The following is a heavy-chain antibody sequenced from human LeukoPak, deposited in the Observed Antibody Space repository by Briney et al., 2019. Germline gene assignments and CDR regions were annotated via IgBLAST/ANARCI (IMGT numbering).Heavy chain of an antibody. CDR3: ARQYYYGMDV. CDR2: IKQDGSEK. CDR1: GFNFHAFW. J-gene: IGHJ6*02. Sequence: GGSLRLSCAASGFNFHAFWMNWVRQAPGKGMEWVANIKQDGSEKYYVDSVRGRFTISRDNAKTSLWLQMNSLRAEDTAVYYCARQYYYGMDVWGQGTTVTVSS. V-gene: IGHV3-7*01.